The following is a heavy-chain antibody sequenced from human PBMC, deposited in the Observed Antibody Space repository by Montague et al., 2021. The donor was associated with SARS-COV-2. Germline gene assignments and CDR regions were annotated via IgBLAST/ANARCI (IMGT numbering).Heavy chain of an antibody. CDR3: ARAGTYYDILTGYAELGYFDY. CDR1: GFTFSSYS. CDR2: ISSSSSYI. J-gene: IGHJ4*02. Sequence: SLRLSCGASGFTFSSYSMNWVRQAPGKGLEWVSSISSSSSYIYYADSXKGRFTISRDNAKNSLYLQMNSLRAEDTAVYYCARAGTYYDILTGYAELGYFDYWGQGTLVTVSS. V-gene: IGHV3-21*01. D-gene: IGHD3-9*01.